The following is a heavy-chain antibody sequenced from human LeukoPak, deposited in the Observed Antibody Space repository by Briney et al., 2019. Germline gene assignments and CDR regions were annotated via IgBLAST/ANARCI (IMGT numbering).Heavy chain of an antibody. Sequence: GGSLRLSCAASGFTFSSYSMNWVRQAPGKGLEWVSYISSSSSTIYYADSVKGRFTISRDNAKNTLYLQMNSLRAEDTAVYYCARTDHTRAFDIWGQGTMVTVSS. CDR1: GFTFSSYS. J-gene: IGHJ3*02. CDR2: ISSSSSTI. CDR3: ARTDHTRAFDI. V-gene: IGHV3-48*04.